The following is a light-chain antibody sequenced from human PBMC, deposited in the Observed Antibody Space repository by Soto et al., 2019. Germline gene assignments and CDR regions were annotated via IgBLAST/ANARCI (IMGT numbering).Light chain of an antibody. J-gene: IGLJ3*02. CDR2: EVS. V-gene: IGLV2-8*01. CDR1: SSDVGGYNY. Sequence: QSVLTQPASVSGSPGQSITISCTGTSSDVGGYNYVSWYQQHPGKAPKLMIYEVSNRPSGVPDRFSASKSGNTASLTVSGLQAEDEADYYCSSFVAGNNYWVFGGGTKLTVL. CDR3: SSFVAGNNYWV.